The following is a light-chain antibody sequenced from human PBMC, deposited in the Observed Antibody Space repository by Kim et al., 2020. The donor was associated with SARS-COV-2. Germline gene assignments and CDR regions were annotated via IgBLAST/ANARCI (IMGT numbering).Light chain of an antibody. CDR3: QQYANSPIT. J-gene: IGKJ5*01. Sequence: SPGERGTLTCRDSHSVTSNVLAWYQHKPGQAPRLLIYGASSRATGIPDRFSGSGSGTDFTLTISRLEPEDFAVYYCQQYANSPITFGQGTRLEIK. CDR1: HSVTSNV. V-gene: IGKV3-20*01. CDR2: GAS.